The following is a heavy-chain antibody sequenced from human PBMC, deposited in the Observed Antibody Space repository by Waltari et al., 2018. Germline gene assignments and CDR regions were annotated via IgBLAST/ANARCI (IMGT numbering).Heavy chain of an antibody. V-gene: IGHV4-61*02. CDR3: ARARYGGNSHYYYYYGMDV. D-gene: IGHD2-21*02. CDR1: GGSISSGSYY. Sequence: QVQLQESGPGLVKPSQTLSLTCTVSGGSISSGSYYWSWIRQPAGKGLEWIGRIYTRGSTNYNPSLKRRVTISVDTSKNQFSLKLSSVTAADTAVYYCARARYGGNSHYYYYYGMDVWGQGTTVTVSS. CDR2: IYTRGST. J-gene: IGHJ6*02.